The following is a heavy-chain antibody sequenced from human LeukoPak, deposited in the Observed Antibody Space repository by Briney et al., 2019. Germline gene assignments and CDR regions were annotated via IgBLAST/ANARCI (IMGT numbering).Heavy chain of an antibody. V-gene: IGHV1-2*02. D-gene: IGHD3-22*01. CDR1: GFTFTSYA. CDR3: AREYYYDSSGYDY. J-gene: IGHJ4*02. Sequence: GASVKVSCKASGFTFTSYAINWVRQAPGQGLEWMGWINPNSGGTNYAQKFQGRVTMTRDTSISTAYMELSRLRSDDTAVYYCAREYYYDSSGYDYWGQGTLVTVSS. CDR2: INPNSGGT.